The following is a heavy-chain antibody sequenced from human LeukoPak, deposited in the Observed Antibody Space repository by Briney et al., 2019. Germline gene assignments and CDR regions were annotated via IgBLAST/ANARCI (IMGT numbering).Heavy chain of an antibody. Sequence: PGGSLRLSCAASGFTFSSYSMNWVRQAPGKGLEWVSYISSSSSTIHYADSVKGRFTISRDNAKNSLYLQMNSLRAEDTAVYYCARGEKWELIFDYWGQGTLVTVSS. D-gene: IGHD1-26*01. CDR1: GFTFSSYS. V-gene: IGHV3-48*01. CDR3: ARGEKWELIFDY. J-gene: IGHJ4*02. CDR2: ISSSSSTI.